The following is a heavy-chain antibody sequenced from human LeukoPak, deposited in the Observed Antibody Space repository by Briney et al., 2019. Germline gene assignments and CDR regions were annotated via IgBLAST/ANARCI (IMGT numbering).Heavy chain of an antibody. CDR1: GGSIVSHY. D-gene: IGHD5-24*01. V-gene: IGHV4-4*07. J-gene: IGHJ4*02. CDR2: FYASGTT. Sequence: SETLSLICTVSGGSIVSHYWNWIRQPAGRGLEWVGRFYASGTTNTSPSLKSRVTMSVDTSKNQFSLKLSSVTAADTAVYYCAKDRGRDGYNYWGYYFDYWGQGTLVTVSS. CDR3: AKDRGRDGYNYWGYYFDY.